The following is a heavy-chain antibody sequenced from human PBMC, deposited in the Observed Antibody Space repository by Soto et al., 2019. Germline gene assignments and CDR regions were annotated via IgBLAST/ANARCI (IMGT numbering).Heavy chain of an antibody. J-gene: IGHJ3*02. CDR2: IKQDGSEK. CDR1: GFTFSSYW. CDR3: ARPPGSYSSSSEDAFDI. V-gene: IGHV3-7*01. D-gene: IGHD6-6*01. Sequence: GGSLRLSCAASGFTFSSYWMSWVRQAPGKGLEWVANIKQDGSEKYYVDSVKGRFTISRDNAKNSLYLQMNSLRAEDTAVYYCARPPGSYSSSSEDAFDIWGQGTMVTVSS.